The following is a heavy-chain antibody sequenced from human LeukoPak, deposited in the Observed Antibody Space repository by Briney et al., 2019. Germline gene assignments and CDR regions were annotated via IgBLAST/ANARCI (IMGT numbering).Heavy chain of an antibody. V-gene: IGHV1-69*13. J-gene: IGHJ3*02. CDR2: IIPIFGTA. D-gene: IGHD4-17*01. CDR3: ARDSHLYGAFDI. Sequence: GASVKVSCKASGYTFTSYDINWVRQAPGQGLEWMGGIIPIFGTANYAQKFQGRVTITADESTSTAYMELSSLRSEDTAVYYCARDSHLYGAFDIWGQGTMVTVSS. CDR1: GYTFTSYD.